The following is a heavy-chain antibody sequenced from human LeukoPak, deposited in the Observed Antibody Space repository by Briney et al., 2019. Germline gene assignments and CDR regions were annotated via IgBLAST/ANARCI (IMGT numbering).Heavy chain of an antibody. J-gene: IGHJ5*02. CDR2: INHSGST. D-gene: IGHD3-10*01. CDR1: GGSFSGYY. CDR3: ARLKRITMVRGVIITANWFDP. Sequence: PSETLSLTCAVYGGSFSGYYWSWIRQPPGKGLEWIGEINHSGSTNYNPSLKSRVTISVDTSKNQFSLKLSSVTAADTAVYYCARLKRITMVRGVIITANWFDPWGQGTLVTVSS. V-gene: IGHV4-34*01.